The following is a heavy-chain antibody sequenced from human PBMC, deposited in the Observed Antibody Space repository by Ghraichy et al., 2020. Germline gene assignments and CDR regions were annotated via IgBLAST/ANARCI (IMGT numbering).Heavy chain of an antibody. CDR2: NSAYNGNT. V-gene: IGHV1-18*01. CDR1: GYTFTSYG. D-gene: IGHD1-26*01. J-gene: IGHJ5*02. CDR3: ARDGLKWELLDEYNWFDP. Sequence: ASVKVSCKASGYTFTSYGISWVRQAPGQGLEWMGWNSAYNGNTNYAQKLQGRVTMTTDTSTSTAYMELRSLRSDDTAVYYCARDGLKWELLDEYNWFDPWGQGTLVTVSS.